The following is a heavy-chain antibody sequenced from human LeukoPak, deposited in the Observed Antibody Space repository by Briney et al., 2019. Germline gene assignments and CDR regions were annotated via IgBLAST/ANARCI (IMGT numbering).Heavy chain of an antibody. J-gene: IGHJ5*02. CDR2: IIPILGIA. Sequence: ASVKVSCKASGYSFTAHYIHWVRQAPGQGLEWMGRIIPILGIANYAQKLQGRVTMTTDTSTSTAYMELRSLRSDDTAVYYCARYVSDSSSWYRLGGWFDPWGQGTLVTVSS. CDR3: ARYVSDSSSWYRLGGWFDP. CDR1: GYSFTAHY. D-gene: IGHD6-13*01. V-gene: IGHV1-18*04.